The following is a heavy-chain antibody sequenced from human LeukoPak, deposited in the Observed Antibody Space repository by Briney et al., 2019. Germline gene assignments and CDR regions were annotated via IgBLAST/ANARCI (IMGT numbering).Heavy chain of an antibody. V-gene: IGHV3-30*03. CDR2: ISYDGSNK. CDR1: GFTFSSYG. D-gene: IGHD1-26*01. J-gene: IGHJ1*01. CDR3: ARDPPPYSGSYWGYFQH. Sequence: GGSLRLSCAASGFTFSSYGMHWVRQAPGKGLEWVAVISYDGSNKYYADSVKGRFTISRDNSKNTLYLQMNSLRAEDTAVYYCARDPPPYSGSYWGYFQHWGQGTLVTVSS.